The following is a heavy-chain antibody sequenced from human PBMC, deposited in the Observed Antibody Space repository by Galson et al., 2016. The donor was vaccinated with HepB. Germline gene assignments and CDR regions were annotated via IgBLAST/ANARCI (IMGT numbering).Heavy chain of an antibody. J-gene: IGHJ4*02. CDR2: ISAYSGDT. D-gene: IGHD5-18*01. CDR3: ARGYVDVALVNGEFDY. CDR1: GYTFSIYG. Sequence: SVKVSCKASGYTFSIYGINWVRQAPGQGLEWMGWISAYSGDTNYAQKFRGRVTMTTDTSTNTSYLELRSLRNDDTAVYYCARGYVDVALVNGEFDYWGQGTLVTVS. V-gene: IGHV1-18*01.